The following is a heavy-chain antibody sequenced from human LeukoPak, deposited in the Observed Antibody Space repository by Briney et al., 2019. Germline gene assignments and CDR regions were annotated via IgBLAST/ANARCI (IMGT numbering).Heavy chain of an antibody. CDR2: IYYSGST. CDR3: ARATTYYYGTDV. CDR1: GGSITNYY. J-gene: IGHJ6*02. V-gene: IGHV4-59*01. Sequence: SETLSLTCTVSGGSITNYYWIWIRQPPGKGLEWIGYIYYSGSTNYNPSLKSRVTMSVDTSKNQFSLELTSVTPAVTAVYYCARATTYYYGTDVWGQGTTVTVSS. D-gene: IGHD1-1*01.